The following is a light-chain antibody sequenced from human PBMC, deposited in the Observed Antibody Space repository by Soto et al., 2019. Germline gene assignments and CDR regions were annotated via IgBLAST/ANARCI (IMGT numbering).Light chain of an antibody. J-gene: IGKJ1*01. CDR3: QQTYNPPRT. V-gene: IGKV1-39*01. CDR1: ETIARY. Sequence: DIQLTQSPSSLSASVGDRVTITCRASETIARYLNWYLQKPGKAPNLLIYAASTLKSGFPSRFSGTGSGTDFTLTISRLQPEDFATYYCQQTYNPPRTFGQGTKVDIK. CDR2: AAS.